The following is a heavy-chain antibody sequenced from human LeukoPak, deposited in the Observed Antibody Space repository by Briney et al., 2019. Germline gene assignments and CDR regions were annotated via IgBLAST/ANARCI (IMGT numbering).Heavy chain of an antibody. Sequence: PGRSLRLSCAASGFTFSSYGMHWVRQAPGKGLEWVAVISYDGSNKYYADSVKGRFTISRDNSKNTLYLQMNSLRAEDTAVYYCAKGPSPYCRGGSCNAYDYWGQGTLVTVSS. D-gene: IGHD2-15*01. CDR1: GFTFSSYG. CDR2: ISYDGSNK. CDR3: AKGPSPYCRGGSCNAYDY. V-gene: IGHV3-30*18. J-gene: IGHJ4*02.